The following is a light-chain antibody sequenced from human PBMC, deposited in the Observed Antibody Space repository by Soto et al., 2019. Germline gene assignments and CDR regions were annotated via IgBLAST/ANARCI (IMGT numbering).Light chain of an antibody. CDR2: AAS. J-gene: IGKJ4*01. CDR1: QGINSR. CDR3: QQYDTYPLT. V-gene: IGKV1D-16*01. Sequence: DIQMTQSQSSLSASVGDRVTITCRASQGINSRLGWYQQKQEKDRKSLIYAASNLQSGVPSRFIGSGSGTDFTLTINTLQAEDFATYYCQQYDTYPLTFGGGNKGEIK.